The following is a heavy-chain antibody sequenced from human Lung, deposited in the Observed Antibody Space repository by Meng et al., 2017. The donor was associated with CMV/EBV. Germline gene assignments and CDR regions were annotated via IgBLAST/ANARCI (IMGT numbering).Heavy chain of an antibody. D-gene: IGHD1-1*01. CDR1: RFTVSSNY. V-gene: IGHV3-66*02. CDR2: IYSGGST. CDR3: ARVVRHLWANYYFDY. Sequence: WGSXRLXCAASRFTVSSNYMTWVRQAPGKGLEWVSTIYSGGSTYYADSVKGRFTISRDNSKNTLYLQVSSLRPEDTAVYFCARVVRHLWANYYFDYWGQGTLVTVSS. J-gene: IGHJ4*02.